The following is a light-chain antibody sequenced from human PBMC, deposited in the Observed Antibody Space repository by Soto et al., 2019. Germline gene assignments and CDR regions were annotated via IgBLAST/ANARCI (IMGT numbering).Light chain of an antibody. CDR2: EVS. V-gene: IGLV2-14*01. Sequence: QSALTQPASVSGSPGQSITISCTGTSSDVGGYKFVSWYQQHPGTAPKLMIYEVSNRPSGVSSRFSGSKSGNTSSLTISGLQADDEADYFCGSYSGSIYVFGNGTKVTVL. CDR3: GSYSGSIYV. CDR1: SSDVGGYKF. J-gene: IGLJ1*01.